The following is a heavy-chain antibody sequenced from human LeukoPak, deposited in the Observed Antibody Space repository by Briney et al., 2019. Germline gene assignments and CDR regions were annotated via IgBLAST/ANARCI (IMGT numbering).Heavy chain of an antibody. D-gene: IGHD6-6*01. CDR3: VKGSSSDSYGLDV. V-gene: IGHV1-18*01. CDR1: GYTFTSYG. CDR2: ISAYNGNT. Sequence: GASVKVSCKASGYTFTSYGLTWVRQAPGQGLEWMGWISAYNGNTNYAQKFQDRITMTTDTSTSTAYMELRSLRSEDTAVYYCVKGSSSDSYGLDVWGQGTTVTVSS. J-gene: IGHJ6*02.